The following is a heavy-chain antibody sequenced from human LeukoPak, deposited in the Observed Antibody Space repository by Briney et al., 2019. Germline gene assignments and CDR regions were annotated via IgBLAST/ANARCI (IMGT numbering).Heavy chain of an antibody. D-gene: IGHD3-22*01. CDR1: GFTFSSYW. V-gene: IGHV3-7*01. J-gene: IGHJ4*02. CDR3: ARDRSSSGYYFIDY. Sequence: GGSLRLSCAASGFTFSSYWMSWVRQAPGKGLEWVANIKQDGSEKYYVDSVKGRFTISRDNAKNSLYLQMNSLRAEDTAVYYCARDRSSSGYYFIDYWGQGTLVTVSS. CDR2: IKQDGSEK.